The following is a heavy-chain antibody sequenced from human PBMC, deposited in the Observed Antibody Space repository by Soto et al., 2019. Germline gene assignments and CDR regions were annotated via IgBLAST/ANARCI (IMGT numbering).Heavy chain of an antibody. J-gene: IGHJ4*02. Sequence: ESGPTLVNPTQTLTLTCTFSGFSLSTTGMCVNWIRQPPGKALEWLARITWDDHKSYNTSLKTRLTISKDTSKNQVVLTMTNIDPVDTATYYCARNFPLSVGEYYFDYWGQGTLVTVSS. D-gene: IGHD3-16*02. CDR1: GFSLSTTGMC. CDR2: ITWDDHK. CDR3: ARNFPLSVGEYYFDY. V-gene: IGHV2-70*11.